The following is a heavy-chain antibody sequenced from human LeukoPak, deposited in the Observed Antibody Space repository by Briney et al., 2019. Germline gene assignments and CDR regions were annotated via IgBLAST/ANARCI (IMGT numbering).Heavy chain of an antibody. CDR2: INPNNGGT. CDR1: GYTFTDYY. V-gene: IGHV1-2*02. Sequence: ASVKVSCKASGYTFTDYYMHWVRQAPGQGLEWMGWINPNNGGTNYAQKFQGRVTMTRDTSITTAYMELSRLRSDDTAVYYCARIRDGYNDAYDIWGQGTLVTVPS. CDR3: ARIRDGYNDAYDI. D-gene: IGHD5-24*01. J-gene: IGHJ3*02.